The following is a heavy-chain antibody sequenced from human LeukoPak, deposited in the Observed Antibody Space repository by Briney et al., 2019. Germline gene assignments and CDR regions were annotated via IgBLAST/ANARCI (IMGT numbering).Heavy chain of an antibody. CDR2: INPNSGGT. J-gene: IGHJ4*02. Sequence: GASVKVSCKASGYTFTGYYMHWVRQAPGQGLEWMGWINPNSGGTNYAQKFQGRVTMTRDTSISTAYMELSRLRSDDTAVYYCARTYDSSGYYYADYWGQGTLVTVSS. CDR1: GYTFTGYY. CDR3: ARTYDSSGYYYADY. V-gene: IGHV1-2*02. D-gene: IGHD3-22*01.